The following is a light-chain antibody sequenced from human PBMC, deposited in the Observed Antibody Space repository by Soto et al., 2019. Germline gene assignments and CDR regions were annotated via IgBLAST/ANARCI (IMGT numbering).Light chain of an antibody. V-gene: IGKV1-9*01. Sequence: IQMTQSPSSLSATVGDRVTITCRASRDVSSYLVWYQQKPGKAPELLIYAASTLQSGVPLRFSGSGSGTEFTLTLSRLQPEDFATYYCQQLSYYPRTFGQGTKLEI. CDR2: AAS. CDR3: QQLSYYPRT. CDR1: RDVSSY. J-gene: IGKJ2*01.